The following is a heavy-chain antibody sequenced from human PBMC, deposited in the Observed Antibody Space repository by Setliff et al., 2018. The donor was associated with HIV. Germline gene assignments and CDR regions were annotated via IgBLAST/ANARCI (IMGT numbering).Heavy chain of an antibody. CDR1: GYTFTSYG. CDR2: INPAGNPT. Sequence: ASVKVSCKASGYTFTSYGISWVRQAPGQGLEWMGIINPAGNPTSYAQKFQGRLTMTRDTSTNTVYMELSSLRSEDTAVYYCARSAWIQLWSPPDYWGQGTLVTVSS. D-gene: IGHD5-18*01. J-gene: IGHJ4*02. V-gene: IGHV1-46*01. CDR3: ARSAWIQLWSPPDY.